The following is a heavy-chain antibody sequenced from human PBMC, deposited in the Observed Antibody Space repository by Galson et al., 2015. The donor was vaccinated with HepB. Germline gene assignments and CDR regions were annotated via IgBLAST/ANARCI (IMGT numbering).Heavy chain of an antibody. CDR1: GFTFSSYA. CDR3: ARRVIVGATTGYFDY. CDR2: ISGSGGST. V-gene: IGHV3-23*01. Sequence: SLRLSCAASGFTFSSYAMSWVRQAPGKGLEWVSAISGSGGSTYYADSVKGRFTISRDNSKNTLYLQMNSPRAEDTAVYYCARRVIVGATTGYFDYWGQGTLVTVSS. D-gene: IGHD1-26*01. J-gene: IGHJ4*02.